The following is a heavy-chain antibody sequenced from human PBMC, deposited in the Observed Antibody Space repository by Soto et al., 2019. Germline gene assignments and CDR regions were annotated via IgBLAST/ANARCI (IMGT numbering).Heavy chain of an antibody. Sequence: GTSVKVSCKASGYTFTAYYMHWVRQAPGQGLEWMGWVNPNSGGTNYAQKFQGRVTMTRDTSITTAYMELSRLRSDDTAVYYCARSIAARRTVDYWGQGTLVTASS. CDR3: ARSIAARRTVDY. D-gene: IGHD6-6*01. CDR2: VNPNSGGT. CDR1: GYTFTAYY. J-gene: IGHJ4*01. V-gene: IGHV1-2*02.